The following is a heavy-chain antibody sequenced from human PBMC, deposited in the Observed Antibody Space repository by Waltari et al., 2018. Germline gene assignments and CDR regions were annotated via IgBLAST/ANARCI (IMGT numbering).Heavy chain of an antibody. J-gene: IGHJ6*02. CDR3: ASQTYGSGSPPYYYGMDV. CDR2: ISPIFGTA. V-gene: IGHV1-69*05. CDR1: GGNFSSYA. D-gene: IGHD3-10*01. Sequence: QVQLVQSGAEVKKPGSSVKVSCKASGGNFSSYAISWVRPAPRHGLEWMGGISPIFGTANYAQKFQGRVTITTDESTSTAYMELSSLRSEDTAVYYCASQTYGSGSPPYYYGMDVWGQGTTVTVSS.